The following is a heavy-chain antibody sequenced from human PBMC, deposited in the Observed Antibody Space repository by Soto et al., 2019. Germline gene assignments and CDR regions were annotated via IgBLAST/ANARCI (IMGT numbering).Heavy chain of an antibody. V-gene: IGHV3-21*01. CDR2: ISSSSSYI. D-gene: IGHD1-1*01. Sequence: GGSLRLSCAASGFTFSSYSMNWVRQAPGKGLEWVSSISSSSSYIYYADSVKGRFTISRDNAKNSLYLQMNSLRAEDTAVYYCARFVQLDRFDPWGQGTLVTVSS. J-gene: IGHJ5*02. CDR3: ARFVQLDRFDP. CDR1: GFTFSSYS.